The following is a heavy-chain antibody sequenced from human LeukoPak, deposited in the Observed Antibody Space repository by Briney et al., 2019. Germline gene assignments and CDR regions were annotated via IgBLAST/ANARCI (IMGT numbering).Heavy chain of an antibody. J-gene: IGHJ4*02. CDR1: GFTFNYW. D-gene: IGHD6-19*01. CDR3: ARFGYDSGLEY. CDR2: IKHDGSEK. V-gene: IGHV3-7*04. Sequence: QPGGPLKLSCAGSGFTFNYWMTWVRQAPGRGLEGVANIKHDGSEKYYVDSVKGRLTISRDNAKNSLYLQMNSLRVEDTALYYCARFGYDSGLEYWGQGTLVTVSS.